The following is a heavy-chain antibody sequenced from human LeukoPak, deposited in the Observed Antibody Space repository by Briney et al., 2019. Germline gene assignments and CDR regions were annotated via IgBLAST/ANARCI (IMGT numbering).Heavy chain of an antibody. D-gene: IGHD1-26*01. J-gene: IGHJ4*02. CDR2: MNPNSGNT. V-gene: IGHV1-8*01. CDR3: ARDLFIVGATFEDY. Sequence: ASVKVSCKASGYTFTSYDINWVRQATGQGLEWMGWMNPNSGNTGYAQNFQGRVTMTRDTSTSTVYMELSSLRSEDTAVYYCARDLFIVGATFEDYWGQGTLVTVSS. CDR1: GYTFTSYD.